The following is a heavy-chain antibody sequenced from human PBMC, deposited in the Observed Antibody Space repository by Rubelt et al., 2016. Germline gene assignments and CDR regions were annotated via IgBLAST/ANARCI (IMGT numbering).Heavy chain of an antibody. CDR3: ARRSISSSWYSWYFDL. Sequence: QVQLQESGPGLVKPSETLSLTCTVSGGSISSYYWSWIRQPPGKGLEWIGYIYYSGSHNYNPPRTGRGHQSGRTGQKPFHLKLSYGNAADTDVYYCARRSISSSWYSWYFDLWGRGTLVTVSS. D-gene: IGHD6-13*01. CDR2: IYYSGSH. V-gene: IGHV4-59*08. CDR1: GGSISSYY. J-gene: IGHJ2*01.